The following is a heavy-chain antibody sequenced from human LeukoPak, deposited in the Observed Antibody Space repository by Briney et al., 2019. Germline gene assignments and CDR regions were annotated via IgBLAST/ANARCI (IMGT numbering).Heavy chain of an antibody. D-gene: IGHD5-12*01. Sequence: GASVKVSCKASGGTFSSYAINWVRQAPGQGLEWMGRIIPIVGLANYAQKFQGRVTITADKSTSTLSMELSSLRSEDTALYFCARVGDMVGTSEWYFDVWGRGTLVSVS. CDR2: IIPIVGLA. CDR3: ARVGDMVGTSEWYFDV. J-gene: IGHJ2*01. V-gene: IGHV1-69*04. CDR1: GGTFSSYA.